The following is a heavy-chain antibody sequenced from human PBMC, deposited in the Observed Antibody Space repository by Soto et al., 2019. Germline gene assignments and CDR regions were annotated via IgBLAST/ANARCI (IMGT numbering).Heavy chain of an antibody. V-gene: IGHV3-23*01. Sequence: PGGSLRLSCAASGFTFSSYAMSWVRQAPGKGLEWVSAISGSGGSTYYADSVKGRFTISRDNSKNTLYLQMNSLRAEDTAVYYCAKKEQLWLLGNWFDPWGQGTLVTVSS. CDR3: AKKEQLWLLGNWFDP. CDR1: GFTFSSYA. J-gene: IGHJ5*02. CDR2: ISGSGGST. D-gene: IGHD5-18*01.